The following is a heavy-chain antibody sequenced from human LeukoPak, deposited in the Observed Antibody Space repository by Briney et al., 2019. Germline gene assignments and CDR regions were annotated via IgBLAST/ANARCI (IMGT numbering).Heavy chain of an antibody. D-gene: IGHD3-9*01. CDR3: ARDSPFEWHVFGDSFDI. Sequence: PSETLSLTCAVYGGSFSGYYWSWIRQPPGKGLEWIGEINHSGSANSNPSLRSRVTISMDTSKNQFPLKMTSVTTADTAVYYCARDSPFEWHVFGDSFDIWGPGTVVTVSS. J-gene: IGHJ3*02. CDR2: INHSGSA. CDR1: GGSFSGYY. V-gene: IGHV4-34*01.